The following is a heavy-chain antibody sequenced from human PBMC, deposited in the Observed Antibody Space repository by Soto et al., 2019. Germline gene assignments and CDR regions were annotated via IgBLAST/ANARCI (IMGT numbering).Heavy chain of an antibody. Sequence: SVKLSCKTSGFTFNVYGIHWVRQASGQGLEWMGGLIPIYDEPYYAQKFQGRVTITADKSTTTVHLELSSLRSDDTAGYFCARVREPHLDHYHLDVLGHAISVSVS. V-gene: IGHV1-69*06. CDR1: GFTFNVYG. CDR2: LIPIYDEP. CDR3: ARVREPHLDHYHLDV. D-gene: IGHD1-1*01. J-gene: IGHJ6*02.